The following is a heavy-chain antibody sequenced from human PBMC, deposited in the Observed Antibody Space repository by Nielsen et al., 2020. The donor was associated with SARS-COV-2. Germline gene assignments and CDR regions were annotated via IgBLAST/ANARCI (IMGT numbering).Heavy chain of an antibody. V-gene: IGHV3-21*04. D-gene: IGHD4-17*01. CDR1: GFTFTSHS. CDR3: AKDPVGMDV. J-gene: IGHJ6*02. Sequence: GESLKISCAASGFTFTSHSMNWVRQAPGKGLEWVSSISSGSTNMFYADSLKGRFTVSRDNAKNSLYLQMNSLRAEDTALYYCAKDPVGMDVWGQGTTVTVSS. CDR2: ISSGSTNM.